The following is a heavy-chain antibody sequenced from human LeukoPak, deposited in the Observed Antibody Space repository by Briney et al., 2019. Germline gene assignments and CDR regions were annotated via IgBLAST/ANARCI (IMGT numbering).Heavy chain of an antibody. V-gene: IGHV1-69*13. Sequence: SVKVSCKASGGTFSSYAISWVRQAPGQGLEWMGGIIPIFGTPNYAQNFQGRVTITADESASTAYMELTSLRSEDTAVYYCAKAPVTSCSGVFCYPFDSWGQGTLVTVSS. CDR1: GGTFSSYA. J-gene: IGHJ4*02. CDR2: IIPIFGTP. CDR3: AKAPVTSCSGVFCYPFDS. D-gene: IGHD2-15*01.